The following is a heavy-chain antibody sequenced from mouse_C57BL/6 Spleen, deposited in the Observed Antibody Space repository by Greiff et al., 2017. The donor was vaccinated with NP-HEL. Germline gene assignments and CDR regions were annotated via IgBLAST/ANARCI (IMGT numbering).Heavy chain of an antibody. CDR1: GYTFTDYN. V-gene: IGHV1-22*01. J-gene: IGHJ2*01. D-gene: IGHD4-1*01. Sequence: EVQRVESGPELVKPGASVKMSCKASGYTFTDYNMHWVKQSHGKSLEWIGYINPNNGGTSYNQKFKGKATVTVNKSSSTAYMELRSLTSEDSAVYYCARSVTGYYFDYWGQGTTLTVSS. CDR2: INPNNGGT. CDR3: ARSVTGYYFDY.